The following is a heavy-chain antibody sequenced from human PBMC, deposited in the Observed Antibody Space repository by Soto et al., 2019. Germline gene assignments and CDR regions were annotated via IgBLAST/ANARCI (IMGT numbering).Heavy chain of an antibody. V-gene: IGHV3-30*03. J-gene: IGHJ5*02. CDR2: ISYDGGNK. CDR3: ARYEGRGGDCWFDP. Sequence: QVQLVESGGGVVQPGRSLRLSCAASGFTFSSYGMHWVRQAPGKGLEWVAVISYDGGNKYYADSVKGRFTISRDNSKNTLYLQMNSLRAEDTAVYYGARYEGRGGDCWFDPWGQGTLVTVSS. CDR1: GFTFSSYG. D-gene: IGHD2-21*02.